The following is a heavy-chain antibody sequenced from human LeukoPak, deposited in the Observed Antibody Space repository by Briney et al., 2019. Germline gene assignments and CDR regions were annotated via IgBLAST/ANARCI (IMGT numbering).Heavy chain of an antibody. CDR1: GYTFTSYD. Sequence: ASVKVSRKASGYTFTSYDINWVRQATGQGLEWMGWMNPNSGNTGYAQKFQGRVTITRNTSISTAYMELSSLRSEDTAVYYCARGRVAILTGYSTFDYWGQGTLVTVSS. CDR3: ARGRVAILTGYSTFDY. D-gene: IGHD3-9*01. J-gene: IGHJ4*02. CDR2: MNPNSGNT. V-gene: IGHV1-8*03.